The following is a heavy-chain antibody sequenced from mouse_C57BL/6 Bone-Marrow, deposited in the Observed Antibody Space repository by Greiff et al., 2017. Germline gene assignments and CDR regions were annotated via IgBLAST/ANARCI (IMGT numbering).Heavy chain of an antibody. CDR2: IHPNSGST. Sequence: QVQLQQPGAELVKPGASVKLSCKASGYTFTSYWMHWVKQRPGQGLEWIGMIHPNSGSTNYNEKFKSKATLTVDKSSSTAYMQLSRLTSEDSAVYYCARDGYSWYFDVWGTGTTVTVSS. V-gene: IGHV1-64*01. CDR3: ARDGYSWYFDV. CDR1: GYTFTSYW. D-gene: IGHD2-3*01. J-gene: IGHJ1*03.